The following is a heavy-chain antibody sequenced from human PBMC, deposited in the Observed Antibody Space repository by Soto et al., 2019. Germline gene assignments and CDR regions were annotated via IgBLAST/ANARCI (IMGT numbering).Heavy chain of an antibody. CDR2: IYYSGST. D-gene: IGHD1-26*01. CDR3: ARDRGGESYGFQTYYFDY. Sequence: PSETLSLTCTVSGGSISSGDYYWSWIRQPPGKGLEWIGYIYYSGSTYYNPSLKSRVTISVDTSKNQFSLKVSSVTAADTAVYYCARDRGGESYGFQTYYFDYWGQGTLVTVSA. CDR1: GGSISSGDYY. J-gene: IGHJ4*02. V-gene: IGHV4-30-4*01.